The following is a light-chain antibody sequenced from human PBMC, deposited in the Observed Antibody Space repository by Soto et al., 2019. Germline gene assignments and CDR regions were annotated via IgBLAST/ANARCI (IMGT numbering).Light chain of an antibody. CDR3: CSYAGRYTYV. CDR2: DVN. CDR1: SSDVGGYNY. Sequence: QSALTQPRSVSGSPGQSVAISCTGTSSDVGGYNYVSWYQQHPGKAPKVMMFDVNKRPSGVPDRFSGSKSGNTASLTISGLQAEDEADYYCCSYAGRYTYVFGTGTKVTVL. J-gene: IGLJ1*01. V-gene: IGLV2-11*01.